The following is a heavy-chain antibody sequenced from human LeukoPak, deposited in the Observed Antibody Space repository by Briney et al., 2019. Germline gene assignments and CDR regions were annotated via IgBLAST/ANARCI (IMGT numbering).Heavy chain of an antibody. CDR3: AREVAGGGYFDY. D-gene: IGHD6-19*01. CDR2: ISAYNGNT. V-gene: IGHV1-18*01. J-gene: IGHJ4*02. CDR1: GYTFTSYG. Sequence: ASVKASCKASGYTFTSYGISWVRQAPGQGLEWMGWISAYNGNTNYAQKLQGRVTMTTDTSTSTAYMELRSLRSDDTAVYYCAREVAGGGYFDYWGQGTLVTVSS.